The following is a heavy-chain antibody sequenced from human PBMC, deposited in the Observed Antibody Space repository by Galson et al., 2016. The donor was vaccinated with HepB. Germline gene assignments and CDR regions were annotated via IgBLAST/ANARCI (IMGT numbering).Heavy chain of an antibody. J-gene: IGHJ6*02. D-gene: IGHD3-10*01. Sequence: GEIDHRGYTNYNPSLESRVAISVDTSKNQFSLRLTSVSAADTALYYCARGQGENRLNMVRGRLTDDYQYKGMDVWGQGTTVTVSS. CDR3: ARGQGENRLNMVRGRLTDDYQYKGMDV. CDR2: IDHRGYT. V-gene: IGHV4-34*01.